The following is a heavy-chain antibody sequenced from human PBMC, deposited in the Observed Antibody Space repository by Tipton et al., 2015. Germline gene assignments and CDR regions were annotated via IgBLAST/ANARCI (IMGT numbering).Heavy chain of an antibody. V-gene: IGHV4-59*01. CDR3: ARARGRHGGLFDS. Sequence: TLSLTCTASGGSISSYYWSWIRQPPGKGLEWIGYIFYSGSTNYNPSLKSRLTISVDTSKTQFSLKMSSVTASDTAVYYCARARGRHGGLFDSWGQGILVTVSS. D-gene: IGHD4-23*01. CDR2: IFYSGST. J-gene: IGHJ4*02. CDR1: GGSISSYY.